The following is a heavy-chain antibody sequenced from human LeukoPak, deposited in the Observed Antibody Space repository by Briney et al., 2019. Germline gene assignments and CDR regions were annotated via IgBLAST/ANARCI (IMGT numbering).Heavy chain of an antibody. Sequence: GESLKISCKGSGYSFTSYWIGWVRQMPGKGLEWMGIIYPGDSDTRYSPSFQGQVTISADKSISTAYLQWSSLKASDTAMYYCARLGSSGRYIVYYMDVWGKGTTVTVPS. J-gene: IGHJ6*03. CDR3: ARLGSSGRYIVYYMDV. CDR1: GYSFTSYW. CDR2: IYPGDSDT. D-gene: IGHD6-19*01. V-gene: IGHV5-51*01.